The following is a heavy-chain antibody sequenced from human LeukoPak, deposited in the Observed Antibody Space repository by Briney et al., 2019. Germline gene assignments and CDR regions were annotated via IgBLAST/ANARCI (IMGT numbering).Heavy chain of an antibody. CDR3: AHGAMYQLDY. CDR1: GFTFSSYG. J-gene: IGHJ4*02. D-gene: IGHD2-2*01. CDR2: IIGGAGST. Sequence: GGSLRLSRAASGFTFSSYGMSWVRQAPGKGLEWVSGIIGGAGSTYYADSVKGRFTISGDNSKNTLFLQMNSLRAEDTAVYYCAHGAMYQLDYWGQGTLVTVSS. V-gene: IGHV3-23*01.